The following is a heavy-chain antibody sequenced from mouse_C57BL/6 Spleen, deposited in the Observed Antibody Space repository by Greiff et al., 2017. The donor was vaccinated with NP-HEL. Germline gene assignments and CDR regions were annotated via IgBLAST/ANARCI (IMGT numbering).Heavy chain of an antibody. Sequence: VQLQQSGAELVRPGASVKLSCTASGFNIKDYYMHWVKQRPEQGLEWIGRIDPEDGDTEYAPKFQGKATMTADTSSNTAYLQLSSLTSEDTAVYYCTVITTVVAFDYWGKGTTLTVSS. CDR2: IDPEDGDT. CDR3: TVITTVVAFDY. J-gene: IGHJ2*01. V-gene: IGHV14-1*01. CDR1: GFNIKDYY. D-gene: IGHD1-1*01.